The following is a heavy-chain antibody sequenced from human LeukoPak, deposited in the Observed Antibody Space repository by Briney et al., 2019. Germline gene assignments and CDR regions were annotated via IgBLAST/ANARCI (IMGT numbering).Heavy chain of an antibody. CDR2: ISYDGSYK. CDR1: GFTFSSYA. J-gene: IGHJ3*02. Sequence: PGGSLRLSCAASGFTFSSYAMHWVRQAPGKGLEWVAVISYDGSYKYYADSVKGRFTISRDNSKNTLYLQMNSLRAEDTAVYYCASLSWGYCSSTSCYHDVFDIWGQGTMVTVSS. V-gene: IGHV3-30-3*01. CDR3: ASLSWGYCSSTSCYHDVFDI. D-gene: IGHD2-2*01.